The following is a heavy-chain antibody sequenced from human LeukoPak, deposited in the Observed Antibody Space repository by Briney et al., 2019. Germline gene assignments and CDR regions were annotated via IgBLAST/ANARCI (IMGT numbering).Heavy chain of an antibody. J-gene: IGHJ4*02. D-gene: IGHD2-2*01. CDR2: ISSSSSYI. CDR3: ARLSLYCSSTSCYFDY. CDR1: GFPFRSYS. Sequence: GSLRLSCAASGFPFRSYSMNWVRPAPGKGLEWVSFISSSSSYIYYADSVKGRFTISRDNAKNSLYLQMNSLRAEDTAVYYCARLSLYCSSTSCYFDYWGQGTLVTVSS. V-gene: IGHV3-21*01.